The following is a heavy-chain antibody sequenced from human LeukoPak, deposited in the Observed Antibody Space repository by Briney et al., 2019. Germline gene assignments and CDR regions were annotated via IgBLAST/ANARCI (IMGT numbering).Heavy chain of an antibody. CDR3: GRGGRWELTGY. J-gene: IGHJ4*02. D-gene: IGHD1-20*01. CDR1: GLTVSRTY. V-gene: IGHV3-53*01. Sequence: GGSLRLSCKVSGLTVSRTYMTWVRQASGKALEWLSVIYSGGDTNYADSVKGRFTISRDDSKNTLYLQLDSLRVEDTAVYFCGRGGRWELTGYWGQGTLVTVSS. CDR2: IYSGGDT.